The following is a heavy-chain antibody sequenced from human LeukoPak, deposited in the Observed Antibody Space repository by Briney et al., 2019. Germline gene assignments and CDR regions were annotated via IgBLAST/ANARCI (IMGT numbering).Heavy chain of an antibody. V-gene: IGHV1-69*06. CDR3: ARDQTTVVGDY. D-gene: IGHD4-23*01. CDR2: IIPIFGTA. Sequence: RASVKVSCKASGGTFSSYAISWVRQAPGQGLEWMGGIIPIFGTANYAQKFQGRVTITADKSTSTAYMELSSLRSEDTAVYYCARDQTTVVGDYWGQGTLVTVSS. J-gene: IGHJ4*02. CDR1: GGTFSSYA.